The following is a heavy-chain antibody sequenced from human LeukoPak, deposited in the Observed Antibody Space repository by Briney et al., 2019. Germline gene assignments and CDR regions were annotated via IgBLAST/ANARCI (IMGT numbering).Heavy chain of an antibody. J-gene: IGHJ4*02. D-gene: IGHD5/OR15-5a*01. V-gene: IGHV3-43*02. CDR1: GFIFSSYA. CDR2: ISGDGGST. Sequence: GGALRLSCAASGFIFSSYAMHWVRQAPGKGLEWVSLISGDGGSTYYADSVKGRFTISRDNSKNSLFLQMNSLRTEDTAFYYCTKDIGERGYSVHWGQGTLVTVSS. CDR3: TKDIGERGYSVH.